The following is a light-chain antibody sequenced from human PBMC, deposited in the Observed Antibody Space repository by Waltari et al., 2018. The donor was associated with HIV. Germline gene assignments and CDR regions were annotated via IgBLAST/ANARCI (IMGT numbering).Light chain of an antibody. Sequence: QSALTQPASVSGSPGPPITIPCTGTSSAVGGYNLFSWYQQHPGKAPKLMIYEVSKRPSGVSNRFSGSKSGNTASLTISGLQSEDEANYYCCAYGGSTTYVIFGGGTKLTVL. CDR3: CAYGGSTTYVI. CDR1: SSAVGGYNL. V-gene: IGLV2-23*02. CDR2: EVS. J-gene: IGLJ2*01.